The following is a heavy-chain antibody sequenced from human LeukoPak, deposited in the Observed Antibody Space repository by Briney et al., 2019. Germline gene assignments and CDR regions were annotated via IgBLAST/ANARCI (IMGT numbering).Heavy chain of an antibody. CDR1: GSTFSAYA. CDR2: MSSDGSSK. J-gene: IGHJ4*02. V-gene: IGHV3-30*04. CDR3: ARDPDFSTFLQGDY. D-gene: IGHD2/OR15-2a*01. Sequence: GGSLRLSCAASGSTFSAYAMHWVRQAPGKGLEWVAAMSSDGSSKYYTDSVKGRFTISSDNSKNTLYLQMHSLRPEDTAVYYCARDPDFSTFLQGDYWGQGTQVTVSS.